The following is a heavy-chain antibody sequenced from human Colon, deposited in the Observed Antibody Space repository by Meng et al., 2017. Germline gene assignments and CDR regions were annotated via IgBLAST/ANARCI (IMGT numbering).Heavy chain of an antibody. CDR1: GGSFSGYH. V-gene: IGHV4-34*01. J-gene: IGHJ4*02. Sequence: QVQLQQWGAGLLKPSETLSLTRAVYGGSFSGYHWSWIRQPPGKGLEWIGEINHSGSTNYNPSLKSRVTISVDTSKNQFSLKLSSVTAADTAVYYCARGVRRIAAAGSYFDYWGQGTLVTVSS. CDR3: ARGVRRIAAAGSYFDY. D-gene: IGHD6-13*01. CDR2: INHSGST.